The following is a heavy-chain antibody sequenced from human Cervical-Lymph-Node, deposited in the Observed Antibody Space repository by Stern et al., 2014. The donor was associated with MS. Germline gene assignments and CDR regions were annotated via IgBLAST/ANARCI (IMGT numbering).Heavy chain of an antibody. CDR3: ARSGYTYGSDAFDI. CDR2: ISSSSSNI. D-gene: IGHD5-18*01. J-gene: IGHJ3*02. CDR1: GFTFSNYN. Sequence: EVQLVESGGGLVKPGGSLRLSCAASGFTFSNYNMNWVRQAPGKGLEWVSSISSSSSNICYADSGKGRFTLSRDNAKNSLYLQMNSRRAEDTAVYYCARSGYTYGSDAFDIWGQGTMVTVSS. V-gene: IGHV3-21*01.